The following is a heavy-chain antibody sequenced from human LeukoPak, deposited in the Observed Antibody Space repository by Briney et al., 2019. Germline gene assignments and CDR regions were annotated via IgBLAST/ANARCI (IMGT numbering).Heavy chain of an antibody. D-gene: IGHD6-13*01. CDR3: ARWRGYSSSWYGYYYYGMDV. Sequence: ASVTVSCKASGYTFTSYGISWVRQAPGQGLEWMGWISAYNGNTNYAQKLQGRVTMTTDTSTSTAYMELRSLRSDDTAVYYCARWRGYSSSWYGYYYYGMDVWGQGTTVTVSS. CDR2: ISAYNGNT. J-gene: IGHJ6*02. CDR1: GYTFTSYG. V-gene: IGHV1-18*01.